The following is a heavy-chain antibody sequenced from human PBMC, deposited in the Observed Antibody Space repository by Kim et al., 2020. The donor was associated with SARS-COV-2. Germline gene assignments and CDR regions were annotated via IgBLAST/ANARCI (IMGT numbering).Heavy chain of an antibody. CDR3: ARSASGYSSSGRPY. Sequence: GGSLRLSCAASGFTVSSNYMSWVRQAPGKGLEWVSVIYSGGSTYYADSVKGRFTISRDNSKNTLYLQMNSLRAEDTAVYYCARSASGYSSSGRPYWGQGTLVTVSS. D-gene: IGHD6-13*01. V-gene: IGHV3-53*01. CDR2: IYSGGST. J-gene: IGHJ4*02. CDR1: GFTVSSNY.